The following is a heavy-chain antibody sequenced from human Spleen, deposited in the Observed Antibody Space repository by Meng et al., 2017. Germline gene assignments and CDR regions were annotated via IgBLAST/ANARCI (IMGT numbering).Heavy chain of an antibody. CDR1: GYTYTHYQ. CDR2: IHPSGNA. D-gene: IGHD6-19*01. J-gene: IGHJ4*02. CDR3: VKHSSDWSLDS. Sequence: QVQLVQSGAEVKNAGASVKVSLKASGYTYTHYQMDWVRQAPGQGLEWMGWIHPSGNANYAQKFQGRVTMTTDTSTTTAYMELRSLRSDDSALYYCVKHSSDWSLDSWGQGTLVTVSS. V-gene: IGHV1-18*01.